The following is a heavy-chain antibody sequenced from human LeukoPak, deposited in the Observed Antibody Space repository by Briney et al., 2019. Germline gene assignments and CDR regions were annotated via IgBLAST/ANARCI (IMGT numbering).Heavy chain of an antibody. J-gene: IGHJ6*02. CDR3: AKELKSSSGDYYYGMDV. Sequence: GGSLRLSCAASGVTVSRYAMCWVCEAPGHGLERVSACDGSGGSTYYADCVKGRFTISRNNSKNPLCLQMNSLRAEDTAVYYCAKELKSSSGDYYYGMDVWGQGTKVTVCS. CDR2: CDGSGGST. V-gene: IGHV3-23*01. CDR1: GVTVSRYA. D-gene: IGHD6-13*01.